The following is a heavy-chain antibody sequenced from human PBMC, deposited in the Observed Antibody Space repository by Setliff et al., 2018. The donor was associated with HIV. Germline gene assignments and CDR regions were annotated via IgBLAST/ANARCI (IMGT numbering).Heavy chain of an antibody. V-gene: IGHV3-30*01. CDR3: AGVGSCSGGDCYFFDH. CDR2: MSYDGNNK. D-gene: IGHD2-15*01. CDR1: GFIFSSYA. Sequence: GGSLRLSCAASGFIFSSYAMHWVRQAPGKGLEWVAVMSYDGNNKYYADSVKGRFTISRDNSKNTLFLQMNSLRPEDTAVYYCAGVGSCSGGDCYFFDHWGQGTLVTVSS. J-gene: IGHJ4*02.